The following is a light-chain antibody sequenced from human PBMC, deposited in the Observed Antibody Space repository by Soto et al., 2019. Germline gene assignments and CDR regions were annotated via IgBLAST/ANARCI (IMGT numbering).Light chain of an antibody. J-gene: IGKJ2*01. V-gene: IGKV3-20*01. CDR2: EAS. CDR3: QQYNYSPHT. CDR1: QSVSSRV. Sequence: ETVLTQSPGTLSLSPGVRATLSCRTSQSVSSRVLAWYQQTPGQAPRLLIHEASTRAPGIPNRFSGSGSGTDFTLTISRLEPEDFAVYFCQQYNYSPHTFGQGTKLEIK.